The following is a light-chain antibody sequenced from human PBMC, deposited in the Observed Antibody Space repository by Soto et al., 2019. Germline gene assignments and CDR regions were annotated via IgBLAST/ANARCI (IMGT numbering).Light chain of an antibody. V-gene: IGLV2-14*01. CDR1: SSDVGDYNY. Sequence: QSVLTQPASVSGSPGQSITLSCTGSSSDVGDYNYVSWYQQHPGKAPKLMIYEVSNRPSGVSNRFSGSKSGNTASLTISGLQAEDDADYYCSSYTRSSTLRVFGGGTKVTVL. CDR2: EVS. CDR3: SSYTRSSTLRV. J-gene: IGLJ3*02.